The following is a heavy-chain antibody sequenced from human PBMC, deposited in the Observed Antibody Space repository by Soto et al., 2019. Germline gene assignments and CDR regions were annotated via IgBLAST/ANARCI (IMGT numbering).Heavy chain of an antibody. CDR1: GFSLTTSGVG. Sequence: QITLNESGPTVVKPAETLTRTCTFSGFSLTTSGVGVGWIRQSPGKAPEWLALIYWDDDKRYSASLKSRLTINKDTSKNQVVLTMASVEPADTATYYCADRILRAVFGLVTTTAIYFDFWGQGTPVVVSS. CDR2: IYWDDDK. CDR3: ADRILRAVFGLVTTTAIYFDF. J-gene: IGHJ4*02. V-gene: IGHV2-5*02. D-gene: IGHD3-3*01.